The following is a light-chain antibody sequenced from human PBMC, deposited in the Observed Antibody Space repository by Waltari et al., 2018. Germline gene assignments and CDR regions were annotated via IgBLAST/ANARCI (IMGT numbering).Light chain of an antibody. CDR2: HAA. CDR1: QSVSNF. J-gene: IGKJ4*01. Sequence: DIVMTQSPATLSSSAGERATIPCRASQSVSNFLAWYQQKPGQAPRLLIYHAANRATGSPDRFSSRGSGTDFTLTISSLEPGDSAVYYCQQRANCPPLTFGGGTRVEI. V-gene: IGKV3-11*01. CDR3: QQRANCPPLT.